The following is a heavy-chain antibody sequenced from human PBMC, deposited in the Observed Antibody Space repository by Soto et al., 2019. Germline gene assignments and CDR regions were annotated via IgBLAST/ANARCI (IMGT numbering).Heavy chain of an antibody. CDR2: ISYDGSNK. CDR3: AKLKVTTTQIFDY. J-gene: IGHJ4*02. Sequence: QVQLVESGGGVVQPGRSLRLSCAASGFTFSSYGMHWVRQAPGKGLEWVAVISYDGSNKYYADSVKGRFTISRDNSKNTLYLQMNSLRAEDTAVSYCAKLKVTTTQIFDYWGQGTLVTVSS. CDR1: GFTFSSYG. D-gene: IGHD4-17*01. V-gene: IGHV3-30*18.